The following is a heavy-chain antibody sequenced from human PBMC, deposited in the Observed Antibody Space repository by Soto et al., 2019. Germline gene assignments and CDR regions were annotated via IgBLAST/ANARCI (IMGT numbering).Heavy chain of an antibody. J-gene: IGHJ4*02. V-gene: IGHV4-59*01. CDR2: IYYSGST. D-gene: IGHD4-17*01. CDR1: GGSISSYY. CDR3: AREMRGDYDLHYFDY. Sequence: SETLSLTCTVSGGSISSYYWSWIRQPPGKGLEWIGYIYYSGSTNYNPSLKSRVTISVDTSKNQFSLKLSSVTAADTAVYYCAREMRGDYDLHYFDYWGQGTLVTVSS.